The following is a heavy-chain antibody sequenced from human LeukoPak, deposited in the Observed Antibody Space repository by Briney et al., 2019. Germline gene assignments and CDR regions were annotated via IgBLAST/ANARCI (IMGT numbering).Heavy chain of an antibody. CDR1: GYTFTTYD. CDR3: ARGLGDYYDTSDYYYAVPDH. J-gene: IGHJ4*02. V-gene: IGHV1-8*01. Sequence: GASVKVSCKASGYTFTTYDITWVRQAPGQGLEWMGWMNPNSGDTAYAQKFQGRVAMTRDTSISTAYMELSSLRSEDTAVYYCARGLGDYYDTSDYYYAVPDHWGQGTLVTVSS. CDR2: MNPNSGDT. D-gene: IGHD3-22*01.